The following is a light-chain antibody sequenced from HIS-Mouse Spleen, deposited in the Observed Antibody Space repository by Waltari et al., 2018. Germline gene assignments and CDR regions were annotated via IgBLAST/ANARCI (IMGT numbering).Light chain of an antibody. CDR1: QGISSY. CDR2: AAS. V-gene: IGKV1-8*01. Sequence: AIRMTQSPSSFSASTGDRVTITCRASQGISSYLAWYQQEPGKAPKLLIYAASTLQSGVPSRFSGSGYGTDFTLTISCLQSEDFATYYCQQYYSYPYTFGQGTKLEIK. CDR3: QQYYSYPYT. J-gene: IGKJ2*01.